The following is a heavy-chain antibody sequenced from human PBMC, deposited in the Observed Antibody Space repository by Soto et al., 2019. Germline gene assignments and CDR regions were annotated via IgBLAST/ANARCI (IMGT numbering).Heavy chain of an antibody. J-gene: IGHJ5*02. CDR2: IYHTGNT. D-gene: IGHD3-22*01. CDR3: ARDYYDSSDYSTNWFDP. CDR1: GGSISNSRYY. Sequence: ETLSLTCTVSGGSISNSRYYWAWIRQPPGKGLEWIGSIYHTGNTYYNPSLRSRDTISVDTSKNQFSLKLTSVTAADTAVYYCARDYYDSSDYSTNWFDPWGQGTLVTVSS. V-gene: IGHV4-39*01.